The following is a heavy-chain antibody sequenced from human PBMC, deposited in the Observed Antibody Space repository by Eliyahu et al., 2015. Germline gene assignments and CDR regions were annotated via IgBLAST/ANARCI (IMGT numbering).Heavy chain of an antibody. CDR1: GFTXXSYG. CDR2: IWXDGSNK. V-gene: IGHV3-33*01. CDR3: ARDGNEFWSDYYFDY. Sequence: QVQLVESGGGVVQPGRSLRLSCATSGFTXXSYGMHWVRQAPGKGLEWVAVIWXDGSNKYYVDSVKXRFTIFRDNSKKTVYLQMNSLRAEDTAVYYCARDGNEFWSDYYFDYWGQGTLVTVSS. J-gene: IGHJ4*02. D-gene: IGHD3-3*01.